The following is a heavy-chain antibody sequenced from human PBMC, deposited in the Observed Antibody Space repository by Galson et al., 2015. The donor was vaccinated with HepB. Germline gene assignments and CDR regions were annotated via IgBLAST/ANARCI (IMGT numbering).Heavy chain of an antibody. J-gene: IGHJ5*02. D-gene: IGHD6-13*01. Sequence: SVKVSCKASGGTFSNYAIGWVRQAPGQGLEWMGEIIPISRTANYAQKFQDRVTITADESTSTAYMELISLTSEDTAVYYCAKGAAGGTSVPNWFDPWGQGTLVTVSS. CDR2: IIPISRTA. CDR3: AKGAAGGTSVPNWFDP. V-gene: IGHV1-69*13. CDR1: GGTFSNYA.